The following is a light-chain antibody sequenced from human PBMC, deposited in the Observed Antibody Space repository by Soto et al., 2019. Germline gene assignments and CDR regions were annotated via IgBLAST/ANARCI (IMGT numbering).Light chain of an antibody. CDR1: QSVGSNY. Sequence: EIVLTQSPGTLSLSPGERATLSCRASQSVGSNYLAWYQQKPGQAPRILIFAASKRVTGMPDSFSGSGSGSDFTLTISRLEPEDSAVYYCQQYGTPPWTFGQGTKVELK. V-gene: IGKV3-20*01. CDR2: AAS. J-gene: IGKJ1*01. CDR3: QQYGTPPWT.